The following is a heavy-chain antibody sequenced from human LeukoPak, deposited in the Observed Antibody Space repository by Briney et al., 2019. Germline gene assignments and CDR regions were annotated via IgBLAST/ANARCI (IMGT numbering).Heavy chain of an antibody. J-gene: IGHJ6*02. Sequence: SVKVSCKASGGTFSSYAISWVRQAPGQGLEWMGRIIPILGIANYAQKFQGRVTITADKSTSTAYMELSSLRSEDTAVYYCARDLNYYGSGSDPLYYYYYGMDVWGQGTTVTVSS. CDR1: GGTFSSYA. D-gene: IGHD3-10*01. CDR3: ARDLNYYGSGSDPLYYYYYGMDV. V-gene: IGHV1-69*04. CDR2: IIPILGIA.